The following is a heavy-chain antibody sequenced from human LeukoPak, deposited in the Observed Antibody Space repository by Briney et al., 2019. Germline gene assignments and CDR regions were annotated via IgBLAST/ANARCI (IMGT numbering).Heavy chain of an antibody. CDR1: GGSFSGYY. Sequence: SETLSLTCAVYGGSFSGYYWSWIRQPPGKGQEWIGEINHSGSTNYNPSLKSRVTISVDTSKNQFSLKLSSVTAADTAVYYCARGRYYGSSYFQHWGQGTLVTVSS. D-gene: IGHD3-10*01. CDR2: INHSGST. V-gene: IGHV4-34*01. CDR3: ARGRYYGSSYFQH. J-gene: IGHJ1*01.